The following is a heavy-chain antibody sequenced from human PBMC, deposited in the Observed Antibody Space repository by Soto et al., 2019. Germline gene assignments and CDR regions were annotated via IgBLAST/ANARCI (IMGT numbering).Heavy chain of an antibody. J-gene: IGHJ6*02. CDR3: ARGKRGSSWYRGEEKYYYYGMDV. D-gene: IGHD6-13*01. CDR2: IHHSGST. CDR1: GESFNGYY. Sequence: SETLSLTCTAYGESFNGYYWSWIRQPPGKGLEWIGEIHHSGSTNYNPSLQSRVTLSIDTSKRQFSLKVRSVTAADTAVYYCARGKRGSSWYRGEEKYYYYGMDVWGQGTPVTVSS. V-gene: IGHV4-34*01.